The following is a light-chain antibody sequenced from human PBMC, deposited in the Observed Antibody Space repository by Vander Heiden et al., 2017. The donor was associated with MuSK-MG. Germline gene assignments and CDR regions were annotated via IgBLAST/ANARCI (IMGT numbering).Light chain of an antibody. V-gene: IGKV3-20*01. CDR3: QQYGSSSFT. CDR2: GTS. Sequence: EIVMTQSPGTMSWSPGERATLSCRASQSVSSAYLAWYQRKPGQAPRLLIYGTSSRATGIPDRFSGSGSGTDFTLTISRLEPEDFAVYYCQQYGSSSFTFGQGTTLEIK. J-gene: IGKJ2*01. CDR1: QSVSSAY.